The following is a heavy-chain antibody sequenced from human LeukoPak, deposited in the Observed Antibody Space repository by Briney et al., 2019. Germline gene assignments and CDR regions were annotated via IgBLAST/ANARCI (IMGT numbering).Heavy chain of an antibody. CDR2: INPNSGGT. V-gene: IGHV1-2*02. CDR3: ARAGPWGIAAAGPSPNWFDP. J-gene: IGHJ5*02. Sequence: ASVKVSCKASGYTFTGYYMHWVRQAPGQGLEWMGWINPNSGGTNYAQKFQGRVTMTRDTSISTAYMELSRLRSDDTAVYYCARAGPWGIAAAGPSPNWFDPWGQGTLVTVSS. CDR1: GYTFTGYY. D-gene: IGHD6-13*01.